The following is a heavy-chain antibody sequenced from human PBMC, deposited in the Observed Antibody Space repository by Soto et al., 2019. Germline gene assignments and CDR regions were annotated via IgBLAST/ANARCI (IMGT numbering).Heavy chain of an antibody. D-gene: IGHD2-21*01. J-gene: IGHJ6*02. CDR2: IYYSGTT. CDR3: AASCVACGGFNYDGMDV. V-gene: IGHV4-31*03. Sequence: QVQLQESGPGLVKPSQTLSLTCTVSGGSISSGGYYWYWIRQHPGKGLEWIGYIYYSGTTYYNPSLRSRVTLQLDTSKNQFSLKLSSVTAADTAVYYCAASCVACGGFNYDGMDVWGQGTTVTVSS. CDR1: GGSISSGGYY.